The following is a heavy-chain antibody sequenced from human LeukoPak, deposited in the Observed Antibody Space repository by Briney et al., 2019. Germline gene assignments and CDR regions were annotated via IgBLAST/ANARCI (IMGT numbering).Heavy chain of an antibody. CDR1: GFTFSSYW. CDR2: IKQDGSEK. D-gene: IGHD6-13*01. V-gene: IGHV3-7*01. Sequence: GGSLRLSCAASGFTFSSYWRSWVRQAPGKGLEWVANIKQDGSEKYYVDSVKGRFTISRDNAKNSLYLQMNSLRAEDTAVYYCARDFSKGSCFDYWGQGTLVTVSS. CDR3: ARDFSKGSCFDY. J-gene: IGHJ4*02.